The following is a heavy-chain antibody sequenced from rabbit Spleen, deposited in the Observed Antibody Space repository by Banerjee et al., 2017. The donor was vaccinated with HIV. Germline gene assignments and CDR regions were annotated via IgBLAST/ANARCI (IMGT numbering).Heavy chain of an antibody. D-gene: IGHD8-1*01. CDR2: IDSGSSGFT. CDR1: GFDLNNYNH. J-gene: IGHJ6*01. Sequence: QSLEESGGGLVKPEGSLTLTCKTSGFDLNNYNHICWVRQAPGKGLEWIACIDSGSSGFTYFANWAKGRFTISKTSSTTVTLQMTSLTAADTATYFCARDAASSFSSYGMDLWGQGTLVTVS. V-gene: IGHV1S40*01. CDR3: ARDAASSFSSYGMDL.